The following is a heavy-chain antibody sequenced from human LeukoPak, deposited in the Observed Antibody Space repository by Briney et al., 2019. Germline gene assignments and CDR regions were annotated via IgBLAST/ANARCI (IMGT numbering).Heavy chain of an antibody. CDR3: ARAASGYDSYYYYGMDV. CDR1: GGSFSGYY. J-gene: IGHJ6*02. Sequence: SETLSLTCAVYGGSFSGYYWSWIRQPPGKGLEWIGEINHSGSTNYNPSLKSRVTISVDTSKNQFSLKLSSVTAADTAVYYCARAASGYDSYYYYGMDVWGQGTTVTVS. D-gene: IGHD5-12*01. V-gene: IGHV4-34*01. CDR2: INHSGST.